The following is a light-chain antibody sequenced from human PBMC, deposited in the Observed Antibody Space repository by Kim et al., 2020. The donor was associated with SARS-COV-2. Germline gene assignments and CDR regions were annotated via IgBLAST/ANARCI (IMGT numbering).Light chain of an antibody. J-gene: IGLJ2*01. Sequence: ASVKLAGPLDSGHSNYAIAWHQQQPEKGPRYLMKLNSDGSHTKGDGIPDRFSGSSSGAERYLTISGLQSEDEADYYCQTWDTGIQVFGGGTQLTVL. CDR2: LNSDGSH. V-gene: IGLV4-69*01. CDR3: QTWDTGIQV. CDR1: SGHSNYA.